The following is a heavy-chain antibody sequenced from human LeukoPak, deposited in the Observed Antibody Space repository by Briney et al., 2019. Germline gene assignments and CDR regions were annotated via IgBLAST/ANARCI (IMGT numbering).Heavy chain of an antibody. CDR1: GYTLTELS. Sequence: ASVKVSCKVSGYTLTELSMHWVRQAPGKGREWMGGFDTEDGETIYAQKFQGRVTMTEDTSTDTAYMELSSLRSEDTAVYYCATGVAAAGTINWFDPWGQGTLVTVSS. CDR2: FDTEDGET. D-gene: IGHD6-13*01. J-gene: IGHJ5*02. V-gene: IGHV1-24*01. CDR3: ATGVAAAGTINWFDP.